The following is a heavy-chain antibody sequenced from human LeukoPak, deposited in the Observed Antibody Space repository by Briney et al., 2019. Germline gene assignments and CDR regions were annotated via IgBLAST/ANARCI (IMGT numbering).Heavy chain of an antibody. J-gene: IGHJ4*02. CDR1: GFTFSAYT. CDR3: ARGYQRPDY. CDR2: ISSSSNNI. V-gene: IGHV3-21*01. Sequence: GGSLRLSCAASGFTFSAYTMNWVRQAPGKGLEWVSSISSSSNNINYADSVKGRFTISRDNAMNSVHLQMNSLRVEDTAVYYCARGYQRPDYWGQGTLITVSS. D-gene: IGHD2-2*01.